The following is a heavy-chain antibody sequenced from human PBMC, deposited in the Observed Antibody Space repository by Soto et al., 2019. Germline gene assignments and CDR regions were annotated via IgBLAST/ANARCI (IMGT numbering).Heavy chain of an antibody. Sequence: QVQLVESGAGVVQPGRSLRLSCAASGFTFSSYAMHWVRQAPGKGLEWVAVISYDGSNKNHADTVKGRFTISRDNSKNTLYLQMNSLRAEDTAVYYCARGYDFWSGYYYPYGMDVWGQGTTVTVSS. D-gene: IGHD3-3*01. V-gene: IGHV3-30-3*01. CDR2: ISYDGSNK. CDR3: ARGYDFWSGYYYPYGMDV. J-gene: IGHJ6*02. CDR1: GFTFSSYA.